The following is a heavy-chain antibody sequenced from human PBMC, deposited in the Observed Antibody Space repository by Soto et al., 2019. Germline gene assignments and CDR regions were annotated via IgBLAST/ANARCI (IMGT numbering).Heavy chain of an antibody. CDR1: GFTFSSSE. D-gene: IGHD1-26*01. Sequence: GGSLRLSCAASGFTFSSSEMYWVRQAPGKGLEWVSYIHPSGQPIFYADSVKGRFTISRDNAKNSLYLQMSSLRAEDSAVYYCAGRASRWGQGTMVTVSS. V-gene: IGHV3-48*03. CDR2: IHPSGQPI. CDR3: AGRASR. J-gene: IGHJ3*01.